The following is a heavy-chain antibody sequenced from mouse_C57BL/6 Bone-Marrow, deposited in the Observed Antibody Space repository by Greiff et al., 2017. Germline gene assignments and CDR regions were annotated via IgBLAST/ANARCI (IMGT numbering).Heavy chain of an antibody. V-gene: IGHV1-42*01. D-gene: IGHD4-1*01. CDR2: INPSTGGT. CDR3: ANNGRAMDY. CDR1: GYSFTGYY. J-gene: IGHJ4*01. Sequence: SGPELVKPGASVKISCKASGYSFTGYYMNWVKQSPEKSLEWIGEINPSTGGTTYNQKFKAKATLTVDKSSSTAYMQLKSLTSEDSAVYYCANNGRAMDYWGQGTSVTVSS.